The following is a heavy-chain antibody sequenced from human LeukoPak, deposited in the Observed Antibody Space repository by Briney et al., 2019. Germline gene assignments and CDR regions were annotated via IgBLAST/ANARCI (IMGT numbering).Heavy chain of an antibody. CDR2: INPNSGGT. CDR3: ASLTGYDGGYGDYGYNWFDP. Sequence: ASVKVPCKASGYTFTGYYMHWVRQAPGQGLEWMGWINPNSGGTNYAQKFQGRVTMTRDTSISTAYMELSRLRSDDTAVYYCASLTGYDGGYGDYGYNWFDPWGQGTLVTVSS. V-gene: IGHV1-2*02. J-gene: IGHJ5*02. D-gene: IGHD4-17*01. CDR1: GYTFTGYY.